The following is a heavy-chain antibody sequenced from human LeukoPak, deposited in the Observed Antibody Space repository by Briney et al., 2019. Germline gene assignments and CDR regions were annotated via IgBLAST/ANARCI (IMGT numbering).Heavy chain of an antibody. CDR3: TKIGDSHTSDY. D-gene: IGHD3-10*01. Sequence: GGSLRLSCAASGFTFSSYGMIWDRQAPGKGLEWVPSITGSGGNTYYADSVKGRFTISRDNSKNTLYLQMNSLRAEDTAVYYCTKIGDSHTSDYWGQGTLVTVSS. J-gene: IGHJ4*02. V-gene: IGHV3-23*01. CDR2: ITGSGGNT. CDR1: GFTFSSYG.